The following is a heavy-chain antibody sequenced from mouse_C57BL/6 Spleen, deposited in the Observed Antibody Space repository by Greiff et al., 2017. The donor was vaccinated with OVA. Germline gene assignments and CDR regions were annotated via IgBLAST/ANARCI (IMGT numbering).Heavy chain of an antibody. V-gene: IGHV1-52*01. CDR1: GYTFTSYW. CDR2: IDPSDSET. J-gene: IGHJ2*01. D-gene: IGHD1-1*02. Sequence: QVQLQQPGAELVRPGSSVKLSCKASGYTFTSYWMHWVKQRPIQGLEWIGNIDPSDSETHYNQKFKDKATLTVDKSSSTAYMQLSSLTSEDSAVYYCARRPSSGNYFDDWGQGTTLTVSS. CDR3: ARRPSSGNYFDD.